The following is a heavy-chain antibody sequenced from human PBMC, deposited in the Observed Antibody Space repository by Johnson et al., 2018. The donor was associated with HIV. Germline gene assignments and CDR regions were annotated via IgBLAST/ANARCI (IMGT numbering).Heavy chain of an antibody. CDR3: AKQYFGSGGSVHAFDI. Sequence: QVQLMESGGGVVQPGRSLRLSCAASGIRLRSYVMHWVRQAPGTGLEWVAGASYGGSTYYPGSVKGRFTISRENAKNSLYLQMNSLRPEDTAVYSCAKQYFGSGGSVHAFDIWGQGTLVTVSS. V-gene: IGHV3-30*18. D-gene: IGHD3-10*01. J-gene: IGHJ3*02. CDR2: ASYGGST. CDR1: GIRLRSYV.